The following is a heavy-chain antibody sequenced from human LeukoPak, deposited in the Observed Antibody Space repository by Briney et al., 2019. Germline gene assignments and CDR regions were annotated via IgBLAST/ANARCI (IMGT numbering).Heavy chain of an antibody. CDR3: ARDGTFDF. CDR1: GYTFTDYY. Sequence: ASVKVSCKASGYTFTDYYMHWVRQAPGQGLEWMGWINPDSGVTNYPQKFQGRVTMTRDTSSSTAYMELIRLGSDDTAVYYCARDGTFDFWGQGTMVTVSS. J-gene: IGHJ3*01. D-gene: IGHD2-15*01. CDR2: INPDSGVT. V-gene: IGHV1-2*02.